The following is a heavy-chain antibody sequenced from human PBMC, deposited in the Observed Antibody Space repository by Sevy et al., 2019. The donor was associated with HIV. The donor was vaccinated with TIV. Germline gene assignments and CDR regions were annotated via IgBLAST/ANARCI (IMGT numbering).Heavy chain of an antibody. CDR3: AKLWGSSSGPDY. J-gene: IGHJ4*02. D-gene: IGHD6-6*01. Sequence: GGSLRLSCAASGFTFDDYTMHWVRQAPGKGLEWVSLISWDGGSTYYADSVKGRFTISRDNSKNSLYLQMNSLRTEDTALSYCAKLWGSSSGPDYWGQGTLVTVSS. V-gene: IGHV3-43*01. CDR2: ISWDGGST. CDR1: GFTFDDYT.